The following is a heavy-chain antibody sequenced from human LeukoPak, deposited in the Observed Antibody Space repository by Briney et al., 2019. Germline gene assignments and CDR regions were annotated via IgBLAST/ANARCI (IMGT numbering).Heavy chain of an antibody. J-gene: IGHJ4*02. V-gene: IGHV4-59*08. D-gene: IGHD5/OR15-5a*01. CDR3: ARHHIVSTGTFDY. Sequence: SETLSLTCTVSGGSISGYYWSWIRQPPGKGLEWIGYIYYGGSTNYNPSLKSRVTISLDTSKNQFSLKLNSVTAADTAVYYCARHHIVSTGTFDYWGQGTLVTVSS. CDR2: IYYGGST. CDR1: GGSISGYY.